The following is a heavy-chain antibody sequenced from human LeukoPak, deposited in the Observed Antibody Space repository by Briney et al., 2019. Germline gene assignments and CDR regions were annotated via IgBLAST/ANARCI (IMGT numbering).Heavy chain of an antibody. CDR3: ARDSIWGSGTYGFDY. V-gene: IGHV1-18*01. CDR1: GYTFTSYG. CDR2: IGAYNGNT. J-gene: IGHJ4*02. Sequence: ASVKVSCKASGYTFTSYGISWVRQAPGQGLEWMGWIGAYNGNTNYAQKLQGRVTMTTDTSTSTAYMELRSLRSDDTAVYYCARDSIWGSGTYGFDYWGQGALVTVSS. D-gene: IGHD1-26*01.